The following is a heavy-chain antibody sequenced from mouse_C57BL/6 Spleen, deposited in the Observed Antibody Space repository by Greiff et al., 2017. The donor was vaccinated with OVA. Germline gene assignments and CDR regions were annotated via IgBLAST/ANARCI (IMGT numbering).Heavy chain of an antibody. CDR1: GYAFSSSW. CDR2: IYPGAGDT. CDR3: ARDYDFIMDY. J-gene: IGHJ4*01. Sequence: QVQLQQSGPELVKPGASVKISCKASGYAFSSSWMNWVKQRPGKGLEWIGRIYPGAGDTNYNGKFKGKATLTADKSSSTAYMQLSSLTSEDSAVYFCARDYDFIMDYWGQGTSVTVSS. V-gene: IGHV1-82*01. D-gene: IGHD2-4*01.